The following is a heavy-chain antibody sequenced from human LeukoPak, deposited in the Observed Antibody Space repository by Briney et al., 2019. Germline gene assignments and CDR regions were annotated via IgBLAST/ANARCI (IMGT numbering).Heavy chain of an antibody. D-gene: IGHD5-18*01. Sequence: PSETLSLTCTVSGGSISSGGYYWSWIRQHPGKGLEWIGYIYYSGSTYYNPSLKSRVTVSVDTSKNQFSLKLSSVTAADTAVYYCARSFGRGYSYGYGRPRNYFDYWGQGTLVTVSS. V-gene: IGHV4-31*03. CDR1: GGSISSGGYY. CDR3: ARSFGRGYSYGYGRPRNYFDY. CDR2: IYYSGST. J-gene: IGHJ4*02.